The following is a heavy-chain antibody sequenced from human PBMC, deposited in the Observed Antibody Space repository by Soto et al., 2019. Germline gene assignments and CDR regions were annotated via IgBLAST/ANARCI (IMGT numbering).Heavy chain of an antibody. CDR1: GFTFSTYA. V-gene: IGHV3-23*01. CDR2: INDRGGST. CDR3: ARAPPYGSGSYMDWFDP. Sequence: EVQLLESGGALVQPGGSLRLSCAASGFTFSTYAMSWVHQAPGKGLEWVSGINDRGGSTYYADSVKGRFTISRDNSKHALYLQMSNLRADDTAVYYCARAPPYGSGSYMDWFDPWGQGTLVTVSS. J-gene: IGHJ5*02. D-gene: IGHD3-10*01.